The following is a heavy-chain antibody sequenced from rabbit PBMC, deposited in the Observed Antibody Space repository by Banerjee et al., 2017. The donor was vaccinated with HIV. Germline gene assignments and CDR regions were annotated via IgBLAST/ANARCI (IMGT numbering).Heavy chain of an antibody. J-gene: IGHJ6*01. CDR3: AINTPHYGGYGGYGYAALDL. D-gene: IGHD6-1*01. CDR2: IDPVFGST. CDR1: GFDFSSYG. Sequence: QEQLVESGGGLVQPGGSLKLSCTASGFDFSSYGIGWVRQAPGKGLEWIGYIDPVFGSTYYASWVNGRFTISSHNAQNTLYLQMTSLTAADTATYFCAINTPHYGGYGGYGYAALDLWGPGTLVT. V-gene: IGHV1S47*01.